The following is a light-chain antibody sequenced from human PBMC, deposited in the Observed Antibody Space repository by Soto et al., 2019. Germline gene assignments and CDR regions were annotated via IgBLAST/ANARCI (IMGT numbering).Light chain of an antibody. V-gene: IGLV2-14*01. CDR2: EVS. Sequence: QSVLTQPASVSGSPGQSITISCTGTSSDIGSYNYVSWYQQHPGKVPKLIIFEVSTRPSGVSNRFSGSKSGNTASLTISGLQADDEADYYCSSFTTSTTLYVFGTGTKVTVL. CDR3: SSFTTSTTLYV. CDR1: SSDIGSYNY. J-gene: IGLJ1*01.